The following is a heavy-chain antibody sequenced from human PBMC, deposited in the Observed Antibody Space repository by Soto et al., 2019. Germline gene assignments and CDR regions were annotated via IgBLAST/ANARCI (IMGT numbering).Heavy chain of an antibody. D-gene: IGHD3-3*01. J-gene: IGHJ3*02. V-gene: IGHV1-3*01. CDR2: INAGNGNT. CDR1: GYTFTSYA. CDR3: ARTTLNYDFWSGHDAFDI. Sequence: ASVKVSCKASGYTFTSYAMHWVRQAPGQRLEWMGWINAGNGNTKYSQKFQGRVTITRDTSASTAYMELSSLRSEDTAVYYCARTTLNYDFWSGHDAFDIWGQGTMVTVSS.